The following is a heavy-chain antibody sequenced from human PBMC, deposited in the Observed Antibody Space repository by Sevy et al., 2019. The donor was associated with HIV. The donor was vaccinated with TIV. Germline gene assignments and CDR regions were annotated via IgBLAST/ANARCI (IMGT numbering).Heavy chain of an antibody. CDR2: IFSSGST. V-gene: IGHV3-66*02. J-gene: IGHJ4*02. Sequence: GGSLRLSCAASGFAFYEYSMSWIRQAPGKGLEWVSVIFSSGSTYYADSAKGRFTISRDNSKNTVDLQMNSVRAEDTAVYYCVSLFLSYRSGWSYFDYWGQGTLVTVSS. D-gene: IGHD6-19*01. CDR1: GFAFYEYS. CDR3: VSLFLSYRSGWSYFDY.